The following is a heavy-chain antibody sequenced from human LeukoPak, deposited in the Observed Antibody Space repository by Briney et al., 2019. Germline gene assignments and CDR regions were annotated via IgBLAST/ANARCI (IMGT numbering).Heavy chain of an antibody. CDR1: GYSFTSYW. V-gene: IGHV5-51*01. D-gene: IGHD3-22*01. CDR3: ARNDDYDSSGYYRPFDY. J-gene: IGHJ4*02. Sequence: GESLKTSCKGSGYSFTSYWIGWVRQMPGKGLEWMGIIYPGDSDTRYSPSFQGQVTISADKSISTAYLQWSSLKASDTAMYYCARNDDYDSSGYYRPFDYWGQGTLVTVSS. CDR2: IYPGDSDT.